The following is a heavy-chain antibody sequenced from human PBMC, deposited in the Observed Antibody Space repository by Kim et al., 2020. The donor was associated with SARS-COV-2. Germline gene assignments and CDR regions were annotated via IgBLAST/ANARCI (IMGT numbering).Heavy chain of an antibody. J-gene: IGHJ4*02. D-gene: IGHD3-10*01. V-gene: IGHV4-59*09. CDR3: ARGTAYGSGNF. Sequence: NYTPPPKGRVTISVDTSKNQFSLKLSSVTAADTAVYYCARGTAYGSGNFWGQGTLVTVSS.